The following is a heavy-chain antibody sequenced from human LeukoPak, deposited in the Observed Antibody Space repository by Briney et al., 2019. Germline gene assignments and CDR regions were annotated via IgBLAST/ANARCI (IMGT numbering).Heavy chain of an antibody. CDR1: GYTFTSYG. Sequence: ASVKVSCKASGYTFTSYGISWVRQATGQGREWMGWISAYNGNTNYAQKLQGRVTMTTDTSTSTAYMELRSLRSDDTAVYYCAASSIAALSSDYWGQGTLVTVSS. V-gene: IGHV1-18*01. J-gene: IGHJ4*02. CDR2: ISAYNGNT. CDR3: AASSIAALSSDY. D-gene: IGHD6-6*01.